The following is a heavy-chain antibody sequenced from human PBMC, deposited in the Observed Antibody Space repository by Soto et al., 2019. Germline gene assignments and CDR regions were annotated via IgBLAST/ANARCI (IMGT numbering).Heavy chain of an antibody. CDR1: GFTFRVYS. D-gene: IGHD6-19*01. V-gene: IGHV3-48*02. Sequence: EVQLVESGGGLVQPGGSLGLSCSASGFTFRVYSMNWVRQAPGKGLEWVSYITSDERTIHYADSVKGRFTISRDNAKNSVYLQMPSLRDEDTAVYYCARSVEGHFDFWGQGILVTVSS. J-gene: IGHJ4*01. CDR3: ARSVEGHFDF. CDR2: ITSDERTI.